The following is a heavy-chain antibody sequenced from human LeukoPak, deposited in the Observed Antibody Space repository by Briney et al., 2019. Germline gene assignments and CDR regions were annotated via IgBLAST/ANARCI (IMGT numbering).Heavy chain of an antibody. CDR2: IYYSGST. V-gene: IGHV4-31*03. Sequence: SETLSLTCTVSGGSISSGGYYWSWIRQHPGKGLEWIGYIYYSGSTYYNPSLKSRVTISVDTSKNQFSLKLSSVTAADTAVYYCARDRHFDFWSGYYTGNACDIWGQGTMVTVSS. CDR3: ARDRHFDFWSGYYTGNACDI. J-gene: IGHJ3*02. CDR1: GGSISSGGYY. D-gene: IGHD3-3*01.